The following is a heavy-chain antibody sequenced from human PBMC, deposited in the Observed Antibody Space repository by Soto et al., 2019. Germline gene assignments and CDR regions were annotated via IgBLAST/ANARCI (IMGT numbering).Heavy chain of an antibody. D-gene: IGHD3-16*01. CDR2: IFTTGST. CDR1: GGSITNHY. J-gene: IGHJ5*01. Sequence: SETLSLTCTVSGGSITNHYWTWIRQPAGKGLEWIGRIFTTGSTNYNPSLKSRLTMSVDTSKNQFSLKLNSVTAADTALYFCARQMTFISSWFDYWGHGTLVTVSS. V-gene: IGHV4-4*07. CDR3: ARQMTFISSWFDY.